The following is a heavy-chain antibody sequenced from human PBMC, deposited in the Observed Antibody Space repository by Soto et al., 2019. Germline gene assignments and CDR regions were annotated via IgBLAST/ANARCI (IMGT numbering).Heavy chain of an antibody. CDR3: AREIVTAGGNNYFDP. CDR2: VYHTGDT. D-gene: IGHD2-21*02. Sequence: QVQLQESGPRLVKPSGSLSLTCGVSGGTVASSHWWSWVRQSPGGGLDWIGNVYHTGDTKLNTSLQSRVTVSVDKSNNQFSLRLNSLTAADTAVYFCAREIVTAGGNNYFDPWGPGTLGTVSS. CDR1: GGTVASSHW. V-gene: IGHV4-4*02. J-gene: IGHJ5*02.